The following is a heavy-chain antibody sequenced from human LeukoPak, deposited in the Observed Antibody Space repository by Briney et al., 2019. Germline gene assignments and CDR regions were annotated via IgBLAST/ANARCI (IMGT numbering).Heavy chain of an antibody. CDR1: GGSISSSSYY. V-gene: IGHV4-39*07. J-gene: IGHJ5*02. D-gene: IGHD5-24*01. CDR2: IYYSGST. CDR3: VRKVEMATMPYNWFDP. Sequence: SETLSLTCTVSGGSISSSSYYWGWIRQPPGKGLEWIGSIYYSGSTYYNPSLKSRVTISVDTSKNQFSLKLSSVTAADTAVYYCVRKVEMATMPYNWFDPWGQGTLVTVSS.